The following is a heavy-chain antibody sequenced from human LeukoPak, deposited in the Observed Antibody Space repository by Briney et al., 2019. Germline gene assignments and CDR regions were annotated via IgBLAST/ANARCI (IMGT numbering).Heavy chain of an antibody. Sequence: GGSLRLSCAASSFTFDDYTMHWVRQVPGKGLEWVSLISWDGRSTSYADSVQGRFTVSRDNSKNSLFLQMKGLRTEDTALYYCAKDIGGGISPGELFACDLWGQGTLVSVSS. J-gene: IGHJ3*01. CDR2: ISWDGRST. CDR1: SFTFDDYT. CDR3: AKDIGGGISPGELFACDL. D-gene: IGHD4-23*01. V-gene: IGHV3-43*01.